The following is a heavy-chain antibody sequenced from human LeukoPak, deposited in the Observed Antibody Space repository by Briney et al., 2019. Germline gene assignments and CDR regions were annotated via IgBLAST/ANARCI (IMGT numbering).Heavy chain of an antibody. CDR1: GGTFSSYA. V-gene: IGHV1-69*01. D-gene: IGHD3-22*01. CDR2: IIPIFGTA. J-gene: IGHJ5*02. CDR3: ARRNHDNYDSSGYRWGNWFDP. Sequence: GSSVKVSCKASGGTFSSYAISWVRQAPGQGLEWMGGIIPIFGTANYAQKFQGRVTITADESTSTAYMELSSLRSEDTAVYYCARRNHDNYDSSGYRWGNWFDPWGQGTLVTVSS.